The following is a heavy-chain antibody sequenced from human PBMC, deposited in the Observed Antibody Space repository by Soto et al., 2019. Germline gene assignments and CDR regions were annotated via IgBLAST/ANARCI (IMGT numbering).Heavy chain of an antibody. CDR2: IYYSGST. V-gene: IGHV4-39*01. Sequence: QLQLQESGPRLVKPPETLSLTCTVSGASISSSSYYWGWIRQPPGKGLEWLGTIYYSGSTYYNPSLKSRVTLSVDTSQTQFSLKLTSVTAADTAVYYCARPYSSGWDSWFDSWGPGTLVTVSS. D-gene: IGHD6-25*01. CDR1: GASISSSSYY. CDR3: ARPYSSGWDSWFDS. J-gene: IGHJ5*01.